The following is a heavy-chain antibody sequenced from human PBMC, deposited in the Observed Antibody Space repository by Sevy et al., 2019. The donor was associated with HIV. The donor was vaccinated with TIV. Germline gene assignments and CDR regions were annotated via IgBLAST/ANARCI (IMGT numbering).Heavy chain of an antibody. J-gene: IGHJ4*02. CDR2: IGGSGDRT. D-gene: IGHD4-17*01. V-gene: IGHV3-23*01. Sequence: GGSLRLSCAASGFTLRSYGMMWVRQAPGKGLEWVSSIGGSGDRTYYADSVKGRFTISRDNSKNTLYLQIHSLRVEDTAIYFCANEESDYGDYGGDYWGQGTLVTVSS. CDR3: ANEESDYGDYGGDY. CDR1: GFTLRSYG.